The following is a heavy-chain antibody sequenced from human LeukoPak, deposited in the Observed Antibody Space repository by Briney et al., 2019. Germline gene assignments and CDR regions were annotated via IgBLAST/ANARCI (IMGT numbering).Heavy chain of an antibody. J-gene: IGHJ5*02. V-gene: IGHV4-61*02. D-gene: IGHD5-18*01. CDR2: ISSSGST. Sequence: PSQTLSLTCTVSGDSISSGDYYWSWIRQPAGKGLEWIGRISSSGSTNYNPSLKSRVTISVDTSKNQFSLKLSSVTAADTAVYYCARGRGIQLWLRGFDPWGQGTLVTVSS. CDR1: GDSISSGDYY. CDR3: ARGRGIQLWLRGFDP.